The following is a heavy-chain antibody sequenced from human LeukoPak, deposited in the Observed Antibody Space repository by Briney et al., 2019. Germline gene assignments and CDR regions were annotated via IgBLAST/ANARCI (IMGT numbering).Heavy chain of an antibody. Sequence: PSETLSLTWTVSGGSVSSGSYYWSWIRQLPGKGLEWIGYIYYSGSTNYNPSLKSRVTISVDTSKNQFSLKLSSVTAADTAVYYCAGQYSGYDSGAEYFQHWGQGTLVTVSS. V-gene: IGHV4-61*01. J-gene: IGHJ1*01. CDR3: AGQYSGYDSGAEYFQH. D-gene: IGHD5-12*01. CDR1: GGSVSSGSYY. CDR2: IYYSGST.